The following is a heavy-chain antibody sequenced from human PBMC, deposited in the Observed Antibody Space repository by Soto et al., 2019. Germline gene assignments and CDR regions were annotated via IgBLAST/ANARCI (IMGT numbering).Heavy chain of an antibody. Sequence: QVQRVQSGAEEKKPGASVKVSCKASGYTFTSYAMHWVRQAPGQRLEWMGWINAGNGNTKYSQKFQGRVTITRDTNATAAYMELSSLRSDDTAMYYSARSIVVVTALDYWGQGTLVTVSS. CDR3: ARSIVVVTALDY. D-gene: IGHD2-21*02. V-gene: IGHV1-3*05. CDR1: GYTFTSYA. CDR2: INAGNGNT. J-gene: IGHJ4*02.